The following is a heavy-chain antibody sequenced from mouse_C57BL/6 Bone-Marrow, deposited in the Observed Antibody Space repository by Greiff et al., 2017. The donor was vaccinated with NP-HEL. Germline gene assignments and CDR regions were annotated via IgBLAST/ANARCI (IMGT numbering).Heavy chain of an antibody. Sequence: DVHLVESGPGLVKPSQSLSLTCSVTGYSITSGYYWNWIRQFPGNKLEWMGYISYDGSNNYNPSLKNRISITRDTSKNQFFLKLNSVTTEDTATYYCARDTPYYAMDYWGQGTSVTVSS. CDR2: ISYDGSN. J-gene: IGHJ4*01. CDR3: ARDTPYYAMDY. CDR1: GYSITSGYY. V-gene: IGHV3-6*01.